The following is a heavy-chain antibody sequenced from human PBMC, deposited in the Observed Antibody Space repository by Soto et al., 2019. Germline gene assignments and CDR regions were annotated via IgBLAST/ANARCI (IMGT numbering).Heavy chain of an antibody. CDR2: ISYDVSNK. V-gene: IGHV3-30-3*01. J-gene: IGHJ4*02. Sequence: QVQLVESGGGVVQPGRSLRLSCAASGFTFSSYAMHWFRKAPGKGLEWVAVISYDVSNKYYADSVKGRFTISRDNSKNTLYLQMNSLRAEDTAVYYCARPVYYDFWSGYYRYWGQGTLVTVSS. CDR3: ARPVYYDFWSGYYRY. D-gene: IGHD3-3*01. CDR1: GFTFSSYA.